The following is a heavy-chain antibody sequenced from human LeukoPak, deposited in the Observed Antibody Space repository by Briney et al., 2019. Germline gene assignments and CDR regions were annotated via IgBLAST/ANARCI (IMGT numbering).Heavy chain of an antibody. Sequence: PGGSLRLSCAASGFTFSSYAMSWVRQAPGKGLEWVSAISGSGGSTYYADSVKGRFTISRDNSKNTLYLQMNSLRAEDTAVYYCAKVKGALLWFGELLCLGEFDYWGQGTLVTVSS. CDR1: GFTFSSYA. CDR3: AKVKGALLWFGELLCLGEFDY. D-gene: IGHD3-10*01. J-gene: IGHJ4*02. V-gene: IGHV3-23*01. CDR2: ISGSGGST.